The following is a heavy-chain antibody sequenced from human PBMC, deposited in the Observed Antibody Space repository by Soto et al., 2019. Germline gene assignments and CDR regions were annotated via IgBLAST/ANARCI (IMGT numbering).Heavy chain of an antibody. Sequence: EVQLVESGGGLVQPGGSLRLSCAASGFTFFNNGMAWVRQAPGKGLEWVSAISGSGQSTFYANSVKGRFIISRDNSRDTVYLQMNSLRVEDMAIYFCAKEGGLWPKPEYFHHWGRGTLVAVSS. D-gene: IGHD3-10*01. V-gene: IGHV3-23*04. CDR2: ISGSGQST. CDR3: AKEGGLWPKPEYFHH. CDR1: GFTFFNNG. J-gene: IGHJ1*01.